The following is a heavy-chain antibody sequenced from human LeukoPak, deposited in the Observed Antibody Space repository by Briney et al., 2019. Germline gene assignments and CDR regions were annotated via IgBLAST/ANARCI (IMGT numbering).Heavy chain of an antibody. D-gene: IGHD2-2*02. CDR3: ASGDLPVPAAISSWFDP. V-gene: IGHV4-39*01. J-gene: IGHJ5*02. Sequence: PSETLSLTCTVSGGSISSSSYYWGWIRQPPGKGLEWIGSIYYSGSTYYNPSLKSRVTISVDTSKNQFSLKLSSVTAADTAVYYCASGDLPVPAAISSWFDPWGQGTLVTVSS. CDR2: IYYSGST. CDR1: GGSISSSSYY.